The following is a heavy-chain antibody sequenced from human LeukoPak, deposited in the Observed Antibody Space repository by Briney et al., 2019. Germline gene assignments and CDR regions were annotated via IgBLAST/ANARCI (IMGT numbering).Heavy chain of an antibody. CDR1: GFTVSSNY. J-gene: IGHJ3*02. V-gene: IGHV3-53*01. CDR2: IYSGGST. D-gene: IGHD3-9*01. CDR3: ARSSHYDILTGYSEEDAFDI. Sequence: PGGSLRLSCAASGFTVSSNYMSWGRQAPGKGLEWVSVIYSGGSTDYADSVKGRFTISRDNSKNTLYLQMNSLRVEDTAVYYCARSSHYDILTGYSEEDAFDIWRQGTMVTVSS.